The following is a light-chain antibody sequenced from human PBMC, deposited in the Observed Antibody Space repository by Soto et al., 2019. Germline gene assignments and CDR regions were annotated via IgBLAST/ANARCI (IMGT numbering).Light chain of an antibody. Sequence: EIVMTQSRATLSLSPGPRVTLSCRASQSVSSKLAWYQQRPGQAPRLLIYSASTRATGIPARFSGSGSGTEFTLTISSLQSEDFAVYYCHQYNHWLTWTFGQGTKVDIK. J-gene: IGKJ1*01. CDR1: QSVSSK. CDR3: HQYNHWLTWT. V-gene: IGKV3-15*01. CDR2: SAS.